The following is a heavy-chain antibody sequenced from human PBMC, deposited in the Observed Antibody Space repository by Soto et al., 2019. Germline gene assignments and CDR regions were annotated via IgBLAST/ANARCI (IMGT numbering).Heavy chain of an antibody. CDR1: GSPISSYY. CDR3: ARLGDYYQTLAY. CDR2: VYYTGTT. V-gene: IGHV4-59*08. J-gene: IGHJ4*01. Sequence: PSETLSLTCSVSGSPISSYYWSWFRQPPGQGLEWLGYVYYTGTTTYNPSLKSRLTISLDTSKTQFSLKLGSVTAADTAVYYCARLGDYYQTLAYWGQGALVTVSS. D-gene: IGHD3-22*01.